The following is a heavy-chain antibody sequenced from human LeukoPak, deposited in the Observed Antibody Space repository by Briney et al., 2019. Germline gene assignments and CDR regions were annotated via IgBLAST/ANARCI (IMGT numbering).Heavy chain of an antibody. CDR1: GGSFSGYYY. Sequence: SETLSLTCAVYGGSFSGYYYWSWIRQPPGKGLEWIGEIDHSGSTNYNPSLKSRVTISVDTSKNQFSLKLSSVTAADTAVYYCARVVSGITIFGVVIAHFDYWGQGTLVTVSS. J-gene: IGHJ4*02. CDR3: ARVVSGITIFGVVIAHFDY. CDR2: IDHSGST. V-gene: IGHV4-34*01. D-gene: IGHD3-3*01.